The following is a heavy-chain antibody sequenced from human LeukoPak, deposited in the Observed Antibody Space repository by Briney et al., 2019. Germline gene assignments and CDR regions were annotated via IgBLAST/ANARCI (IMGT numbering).Heavy chain of an antibody. CDR2: INHSGST. D-gene: IGHD3/OR15-3a*01. Sequence: SETLSLTCAVYGGSFSGYYWSWVRQPPGKGLEWIGEINHSGSTNYNPSLKSRVTISVDTSKNQFSLKLSSVTAADTAVYYCARQEIGLRSFDPWGQGTLVTVSS. V-gene: IGHV4-34*01. CDR3: ARQEIGLRSFDP. CDR1: GGSFSGYY. J-gene: IGHJ5*02.